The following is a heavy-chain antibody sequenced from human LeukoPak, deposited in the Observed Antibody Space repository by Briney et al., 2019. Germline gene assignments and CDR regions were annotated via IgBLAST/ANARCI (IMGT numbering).Heavy chain of an antibody. J-gene: IGHJ4*02. CDR2: INPNSGGT. CDR1: GYTFTGYY. CDR3: ASGHYCSSTSCSFVY. D-gene: IGHD2-2*01. Sequence: ASVKVSCKASGYTFTGYYMHWVRQAPGQGLEWMGWINPNSGGTNYAQKFQGRVTMTRDTSISTAYMELSRLRSDDTAVYYCASGHYCSSTSCSFVYWGQGTLVTVSS. V-gene: IGHV1-2*02.